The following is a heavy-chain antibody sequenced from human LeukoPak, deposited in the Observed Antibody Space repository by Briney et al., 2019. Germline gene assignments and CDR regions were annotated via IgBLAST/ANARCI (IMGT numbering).Heavy chain of an antibody. CDR1: GFTFSSYA. Sequence: GGSLRLSCAASGFTFSSYAMHWVRQAPGKGLEWVAVISYDGSNKYYADSVKGRFTISRDNSKNTLYLQMNSLRAEDTAVYYCASGWGTAAPFDYWGQGTLVTVSS. J-gene: IGHJ4*02. CDR2: ISYDGSNK. CDR3: ASGWGTAAPFDY. V-gene: IGHV3-30*04. D-gene: IGHD6-13*01.